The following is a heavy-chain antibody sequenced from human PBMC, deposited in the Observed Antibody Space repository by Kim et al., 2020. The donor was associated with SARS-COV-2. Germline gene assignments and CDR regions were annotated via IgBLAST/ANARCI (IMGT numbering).Heavy chain of an antibody. CDR2: LSGSGNTI. D-gene: IGHD3-22*01. V-gene: IGHV3-48*03. Sequence: GGSLRLSCAASGFTFGTYEINWVRQAPGKGLYLVSYLSGSGNTICYADSAKGRFTISRDNAKTSLYLQMNSLRVEDTDVYYCAREYYYDSISHDAFDIWGQGTMVTVSP. J-gene: IGHJ3*02. CDR1: GFTFGTYE. CDR3: AREYYYDSISHDAFDI.